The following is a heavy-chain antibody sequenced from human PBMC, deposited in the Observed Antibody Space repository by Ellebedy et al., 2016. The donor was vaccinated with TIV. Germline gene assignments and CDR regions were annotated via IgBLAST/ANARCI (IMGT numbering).Heavy chain of an antibody. CDR3: ARPFYSSGWYHY. V-gene: IGHV1-46*01. CDR2: INPGGGST. D-gene: IGHD6-19*01. Sequence: AVSVKVSCKASGYTFTSYYMHWVRQAPGQGLEWMGIINPGGGSTSYAQKFQGRVTMTRDTSTSTVYLELSSLRSEDTAVYYCARPFYSSGWYHYWGQGTLVTVSP. J-gene: IGHJ4*02. CDR1: GYTFTSYY.